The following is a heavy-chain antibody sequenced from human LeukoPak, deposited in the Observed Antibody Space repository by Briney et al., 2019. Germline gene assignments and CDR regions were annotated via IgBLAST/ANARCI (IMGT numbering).Heavy chain of an antibody. CDR1: GASISSTFYY. Sequence: SETLSLTCTASGASISSTFYYWGWIRQPPGKGLEWIASIYYSGDTYSSPSLKSRATMSVDTSKNQFSLKLTSVTAPDTAVYYCARQRGSYSGGLDYWGQGTLVTVSS. D-gene: IGHD1-26*01. CDR2: IYYSGDT. V-gene: IGHV4-39*01. J-gene: IGHJ4*02. CDR3: ARQRGSYSGGLDY.